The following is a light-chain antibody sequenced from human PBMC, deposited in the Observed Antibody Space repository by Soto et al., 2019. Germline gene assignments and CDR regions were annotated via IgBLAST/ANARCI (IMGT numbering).Light chain of an antibody. CDR1: TGAVTSAHF. CDR2: ATS. CDR3: LLYYGGGLRV. V-gene: IGLV7-43*01. Sequence: QAVVTQEPSLTVSPGGPVTFPCASSTGAVTSAHFPNWFRQRPGQAPRALIYATSNKYSWTPARFSGSLLGGRAALTLSGVQPEDEAKYYCLLYYGGGLRVFGGGTQLTVL. J-gene: IGLJ3*02.